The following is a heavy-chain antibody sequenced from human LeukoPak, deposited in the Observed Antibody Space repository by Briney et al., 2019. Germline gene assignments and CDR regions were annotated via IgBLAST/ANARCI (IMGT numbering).Heavy chain of an antibody. Sequence: SETLSLTCTVSGGSISSSNYYWGWIRQPPGKGLEWIGSIYYSGSTYYSPSLKSRLTISVDTSKNQFSLKLSSVTAADTAVYYCARFLYGAKRGFDYWGQGTLVSVSS. V-gene: IGHV4-39*07. D-gene: IGHD4-17*01. CDR1: GGSISSSNYY. CDR2: IYYSGST. J-gene: IGHJ4*02. CDR3: ARFLYGAKRGFDY.